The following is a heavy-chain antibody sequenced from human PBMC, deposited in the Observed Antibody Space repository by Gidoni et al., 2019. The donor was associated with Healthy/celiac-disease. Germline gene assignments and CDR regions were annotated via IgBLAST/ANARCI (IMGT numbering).Heavy chain of an antibody. CDR2: GST. D-gene: IGHD1-26*01. CDR3: ARDLGGSFSGMDV. V-gene: IGHV4-59*01. Sequence: GSTNYNPSLKSRVTISVDTSKNQFSLKLSSVTAADTAVYYCARDLGGSFSGMDVWGQGTTVTVSS. J-gene: IGHJ6*02.